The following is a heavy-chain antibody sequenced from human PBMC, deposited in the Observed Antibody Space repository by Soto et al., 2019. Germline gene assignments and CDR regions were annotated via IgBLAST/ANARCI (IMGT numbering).Heavy chain of an antibody. Sequence: QLQLQESGSGLVKPSQTLSLTCAVSGGSISSGGYSWSWLRQPPGKGLEWIGYIFHSGSTYYNPSLKSRVTISVDGSKTHFSLELSSVTAADTAVYYCAREGGSGSPAWYFNVWGRGTLVTVSS. D-gene: IGHD1-26*01. CDR2: IFHSGST. CDR1: GGSISSGGYS. J-gene: IGHJ2*01. V-gene: IGHV4-30-2*01. CDR3: AREGGSGSPAWYFNV.